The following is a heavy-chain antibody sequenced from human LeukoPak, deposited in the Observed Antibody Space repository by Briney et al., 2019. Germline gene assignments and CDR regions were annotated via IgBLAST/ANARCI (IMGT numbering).Heavy chain of an antibody. V-gene: IGHV3-23*01. CDR1: GFTFNSYA. CDR3: AKTLGYSGYFSP. J-gene: IGHJ5*02. Sequence: GGSLRLSCAASGFTFNSYAMTWVRQAPGKGLEWVSAISGGGVNTYYADSVKGRFTISRENSKNMLYRQMNSLRAEDTAVYYCAKTLGYSGYFSPWGQGTLVTVS. D-gene: IGHD3-22*01. CDR2: ISGGGVNT.